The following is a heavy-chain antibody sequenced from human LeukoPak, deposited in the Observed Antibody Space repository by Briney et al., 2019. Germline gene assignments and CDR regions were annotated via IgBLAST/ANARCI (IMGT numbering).Heavy chain of an antibody. Sequence: ASVKVSCKVSGYSLTELSMHWVRQAPGQGLEWMGLINPSGGSTSYAQKFQGRVTMTRDTSTSTVYMELSSLRSEDTAVYYCVRGYTVDHWGQGTLVTVSS. V-gene: IGHV1-46*01. CDR3: VRGYTVDH. J-gene: IGHJ4*02. CDR2: INPSGGST. CDR1: GYSLTELS. D-gene: IGHD5-12*01.